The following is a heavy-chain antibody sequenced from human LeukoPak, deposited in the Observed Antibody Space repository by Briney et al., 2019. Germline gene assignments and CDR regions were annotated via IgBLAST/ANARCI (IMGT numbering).Heavy chain of an antibody. CDR3: VRGKAWFFDY. Sequence: GGSLRLSCAASGFSLSTSWMHWVRQAPGKGLEWVATIKQDESEKYYVDSLKGRFTISRDNAKNSLYLQMNSLRVEDTAVYHCVRGKAWFFDYWGQGALVTVSS. D-gene: IGHD3-9*01. J-gene: IGHJ4*02. CDR2: IKQDESEK. CDR1: GFSLSTSW. V-gene: IGHV3-7*01.